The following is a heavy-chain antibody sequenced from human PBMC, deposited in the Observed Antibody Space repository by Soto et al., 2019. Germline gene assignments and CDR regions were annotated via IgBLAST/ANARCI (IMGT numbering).Heavy chain of an antibody. CDR2: IGTAGDT. D-gene: IGHD1-26*01. J-gene: IGHJ6*02. V-gene: IGHV3-13*01. CDR3: ARAPKELLGLYYYYYGMDV. Sequence: GGSLRLSCAASGFTFSSYDMHWVRQATGKGLEWVSAIGTAGDTYYPGSVKGRFTISRENAKNSLYLQMNSLRAEDTAVYYCARAPKELLGLYYYYYGMDVWGQGTTVTVSS. CDR1: GFTFSSYD.